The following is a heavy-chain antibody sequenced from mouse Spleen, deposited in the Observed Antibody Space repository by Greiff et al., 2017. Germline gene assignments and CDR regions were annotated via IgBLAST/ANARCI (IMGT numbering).Heavy chain of an antibody. Sequence: VQGVESGAELAKPGASVKLSCKASGYTFTSYWMHWVKQRPGQGLEWIGNIDPSDSETHYNQKFKDKATLTVDKSSSTAYMQLSSLTSEDSAVYYCARSHVGFAYWGQGTLVTVSA. CDR1: GYTFTSYW. J-gene: IGHJ3*01. CDR2: IDPSDSET. CDR3: ARSHVGFAY. V-gene: IGHV1-52*01.